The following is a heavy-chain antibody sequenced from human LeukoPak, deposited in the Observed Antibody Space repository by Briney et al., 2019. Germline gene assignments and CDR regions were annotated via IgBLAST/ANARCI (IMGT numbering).Heavy chain of an antibody. CDR3: ATYPQNRH. D-gene: IGHD2/OR15-2a*01. J-gene: IGHJ4*02. CDR1: KFTFSNAW. V-gene: IGHV3-15*01. CDR2: IKPNTDGGTA. Sequence: GGSLRLSCAASKFTFSNAWMSWVRQAPGKGLEWLGRIKPNTDGGTAAYAAPVEDRFTISRDDLKGMLYLQMNSLKIEDTAVYYCATYPQNRHWGQGTLVTVSS.